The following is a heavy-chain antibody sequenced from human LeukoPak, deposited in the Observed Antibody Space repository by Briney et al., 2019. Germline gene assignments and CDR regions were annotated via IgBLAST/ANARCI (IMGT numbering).Heavy chain of an antibody. CDR3: ARGKTGTTDY. CDR1: GFTFSTYG. V-gene: IGHV3-33*01. Sequence: PGGSLRLSCAASGFTFSTYGMHWVRQAPGKGLEWVAVIWYDGSYKYYADSVKGRFTISRDNSKNTPYLEMNSLRTEDTAVYYCARGKTGTTDYWGQGTLVTVSS. CDR2: IWYDGSYK. D-gene: IGHD1-1*01. J-gene: IGHJ4*02.